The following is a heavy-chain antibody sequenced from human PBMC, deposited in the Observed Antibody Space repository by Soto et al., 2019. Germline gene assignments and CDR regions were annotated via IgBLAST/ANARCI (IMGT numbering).Heavy chain of an antibody. J-gene: IGHJ5*02. CDR2: IKSKTDGGTT. CDR3: TTERVPFTPPPHWFDP. CDR1: GFTFSNAW. V-gene: IGHV3-15*01. Sequence: GGSLRLSCAASGFTFSNAWMSWVRQAPGKGLEWVGRIKSKTDGGTTDYAAPVKGRFTISRDDSKNTLYLQMNSLKTEDTAVYYCTTERVPFTPPPHWFDPWGQGTLVTVSS.